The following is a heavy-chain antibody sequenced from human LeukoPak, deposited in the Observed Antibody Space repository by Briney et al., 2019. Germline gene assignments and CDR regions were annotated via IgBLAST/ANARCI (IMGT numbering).Heavy chain of an antibody. V-gene: IGHV4-59*01. D-gene: IGHD3-22*01. CDR1: GGSISSYY. J-gene: IGHJ5*02. CDR3: ASGYYDSSGYSNWFDP. CDR2: IYYSGST. Sequence: PSETLSLTCTVSGGSISSYYWSWIRQPPGKGLEWIGYIYYSGSTYYNPSLKSRVTISVDTSKNQFSLKLSSVTAADTAVYYCASGYYDSSGYSNWFDPWGQGTLVTVSS.